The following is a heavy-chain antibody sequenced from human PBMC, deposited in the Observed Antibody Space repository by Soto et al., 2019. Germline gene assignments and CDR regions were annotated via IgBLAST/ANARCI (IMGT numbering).Heavy chain of an antibody. CDR3: ARDGPYYYASRMDV. D-gene: IGHD3-10*01. V-gene: IGHV3-53*04. Sequence: EVQLVESGGGLVQPGGSLRLSCVASGIPVSSNYMTWVRQAPGKGLEWVSVLHSGGDTYYANSVKGRFTISRHDSTNTLYLQMNSLTPEDTAVYYCARDGPYYYASRMDVWGQGPTVTVSS. CDR2: LHSGGDT. CDR1: GIPVSSNY. J-gene: IGHJ6*02.